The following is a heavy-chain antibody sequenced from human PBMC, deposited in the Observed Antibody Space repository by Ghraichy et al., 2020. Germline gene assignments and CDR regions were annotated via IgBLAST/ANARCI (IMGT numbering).Heavy chain of an antibody. J-gene: IGHJ3*01. CDR3: AKWEESLKAFDL. Sequence: SETLSLTYTVSDDSITTYYWNWIRQPPGKGLEWIGYIHHRGNTKSNPSLNSRVSMSVDTSRSLFSLKVNSVNAADTAVYYCAKWEESLKAFDLWGRGTKVTVSS. CDR1: DDSITTYY. CDR2: IHHRGNT. V-gene: IGHV4-59*01. D-gene: IGHD1-26*01.